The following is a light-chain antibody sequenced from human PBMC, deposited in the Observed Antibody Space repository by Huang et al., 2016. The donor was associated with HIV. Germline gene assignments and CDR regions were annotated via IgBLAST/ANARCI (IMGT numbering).Light chain of an antibody. CDR1: QSVSSN. V-gene: IGKV3-15*01. CDR2: GAS. CDR3: QQYDNWPPGT. J-gene: IGKJ1*01. Sequence: EVVMTQSPATLSMSPGERGTLSCRASQSVSSNLAWYQQMPGQAPRLLIYGASTRATGIPARFSGSGSGTEFTLTISSLQSEDFAVYYCQQYDNWPPGTFGQGTKVEIK.